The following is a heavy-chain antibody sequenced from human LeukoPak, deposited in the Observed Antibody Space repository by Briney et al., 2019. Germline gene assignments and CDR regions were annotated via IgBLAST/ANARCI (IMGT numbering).Heavy chain of an antibody. J-gene: IGHJ4*02. V-gene: IGHV4-4*02. CDR1: GGSITSGNW. Sequence: SGTLSLTCAVSGGSITSGNWWTWVRQPPGKGLEWIGQIYYSGSTNYNPSLKSRVSISVDTSKNQFSLKLSSVTGADTAVYYCAREVRRWTGYALYYFDYWGQGTLVTVSS. CDR2: IYYSGST. D-gene: IGHD3/OR15-3a*01. CDR3: AREVRRWTGYALYYFDY.